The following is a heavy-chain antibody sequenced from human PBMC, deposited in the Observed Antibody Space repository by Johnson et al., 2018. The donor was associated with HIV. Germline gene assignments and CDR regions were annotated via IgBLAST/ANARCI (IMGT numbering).Heavy chain of an antibody. CDR3: VRQYELDGYSFDL. D-gene: IGHD5-18*01. Sequence: VQLVESAGGLVEPGGSLRLSCIASGFIFGSCWMTWVRQAPGERLEWVANIKEDGTEKYYVDSVKGRFTVSRDNAKNSLYLQMNDLRAEDTAVYYCVRQYELDGYSFDLWGQGTVVTVSS. J-gene: IGHJ3*01. V-gene: IGHV3-7*05. CDR1: GFIFGSCW. CDR2: IKEDGTEK.